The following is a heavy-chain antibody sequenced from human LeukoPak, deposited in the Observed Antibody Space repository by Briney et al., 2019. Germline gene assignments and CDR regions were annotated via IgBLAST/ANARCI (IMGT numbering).Heavy chain of an antibody. J-gene: IGHJ3*02. CDR1: GDSISSYY. V-gene: IGHV4-59*01. Sequence: SETLSLTCTVSGDSISSYYWSWIRQPPGKGLEWIGYIYYSGSTNYNPSLKSRVTISVDTSKNQFSLKLSSVTAADTAVYYCARRPHVDYYDSSGYLGDAFDIWGQGTMVTVSS. D-gene: IGHD3-22*01. CDR2: IYYSGST. CDR3: ARRPHVDYYDSSGYLGDAFDI.